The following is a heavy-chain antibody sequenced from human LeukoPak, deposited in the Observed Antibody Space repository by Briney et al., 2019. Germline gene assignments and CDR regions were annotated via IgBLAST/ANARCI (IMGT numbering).Heavy chain of an antibody. CDR1: GFTFSSYG. D-gene: IGHD3-10*01. CDR3: AKDGEGYGSGSYYPDY. CDR2: ISYDGSNK. J-gene: IGHJ4*02. V-gene: IGHV3-30*18. Sequence: GRSLRLSCAAPGFTFSSYGMHWVRRAPGKGLEWVAVISYDGSNKYYADSVKGRFTISRDNSKNTLYLQMNSLRAEDTAVYYCAKDGEGYGSGSYYPDYWGQGTLVTVSS.